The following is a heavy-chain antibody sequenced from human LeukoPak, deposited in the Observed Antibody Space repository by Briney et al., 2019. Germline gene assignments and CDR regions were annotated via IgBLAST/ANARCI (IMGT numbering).Heavy chain of an antibody. Sequence: SVKVSCKASGGTFSSYAISWVRQAPGQGLEWMGRIIPILGIANYAQKFQGRVTITADKSTSTAYMELSSLRSEDTAVYYCAREEAAAGNFDYWGQGTLVTVSS. CDR1: GGTFSSYA. D-gene: IGHD6-13*01. J-gene: IGHJ4*02. CDR3: AREEAAAGNFDY. CDR2: IIPILGIA. V-gene: IGHV1-69*04.